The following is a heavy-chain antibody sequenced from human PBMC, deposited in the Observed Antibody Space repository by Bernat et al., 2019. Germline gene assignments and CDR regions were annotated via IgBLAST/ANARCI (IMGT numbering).Heavy chain of an antibody. D-gene: IGHD3-3*01. V-gene: IGHV1-69*17. Sequence: QVQLVQSGAEVKKPGSSVKVSCKASGGTFSSYAISWVRQAPGQGLEWMGGIIPIFGIANYAQKFQGRVTITADKSTSTAYMELSSLRSEDTAVYYCARFPSGRHYDFWSGYEGRYYYYYYMDVWGKGTTVTVSS. CDR1: GGTFSSYA. CDR2: IIPIFGIA. CDR3: ARFPSGRHYDFWSGYEGRYYYYYYMDV. J-gene: IGHJ6*03.